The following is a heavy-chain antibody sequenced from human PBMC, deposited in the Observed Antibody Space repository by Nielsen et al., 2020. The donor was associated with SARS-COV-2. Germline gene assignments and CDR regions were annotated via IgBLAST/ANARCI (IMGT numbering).Heavy chain of an antibody. CDR2: ISYDGSNK. Sequence: GGSLRLSCVASGFTFSHYAMHWVRQAPGKGLEWVAIISYDGSNKYYADSVKGRFTISRDDSKNILYLQMNNLRAEDTAVYYCVKDGAYYGVRGVVHFGYGGRGNLVTVSS. CDR3: VKDGAYYGVRGVVHFGY. CDR1: GFTFSHYA. D-gene: IGHD3-10*01. V-gene: IGHV3-30*04. J-gene: IGHJ4*02.